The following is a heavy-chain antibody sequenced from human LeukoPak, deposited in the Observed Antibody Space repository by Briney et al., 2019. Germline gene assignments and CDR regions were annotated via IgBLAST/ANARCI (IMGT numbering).Heavy chain of an antibody. D-gene: IGHD3-22*01. CDR3: ATRVYYYDSSGYYAS. J-gene: IGHJ4*02. CDR1: GGSISSYY. Sequence: SETLSLTCTVSGGSISSYYWSWIRQPAGKGLEWIGRIYTSGSTNYNPSLKSRVTISVDTSKNQFSLKLSSVAAADTAVFYCATRVYYYDSSGYYASWGQGTLVTVSS. CDR2: IYTSGST. V-gene: IGHV4-4*07.